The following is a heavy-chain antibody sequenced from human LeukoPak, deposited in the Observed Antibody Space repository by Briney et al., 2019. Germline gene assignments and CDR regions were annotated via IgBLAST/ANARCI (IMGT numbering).Heavy chain of an antibody. Sequence: PGGSLRLSCAASGFTFSSYAMSWVRQAPGKGLEWVSAISGSGGSTYYADSVKGRFTISRDNAKNSLYLQMNSLRAEDTAVYYCARERTTVVTLDAFDIWGQGTMVTVSS. V-gene: IGHV3-23*01. J-gene: IGHJ3*02. CDR3: ARERTTVVTLDAFDI. CDR1: GFTFSSYA. D-gene: IGHD4-23*01. CDR2: ISGSGGST.